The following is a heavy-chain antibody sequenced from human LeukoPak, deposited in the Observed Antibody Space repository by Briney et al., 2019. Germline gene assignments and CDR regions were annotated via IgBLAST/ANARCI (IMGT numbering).Heavy chain of an antibody. J-gene: IGHJ4*02. CDR2: IYHSGST. D-gene: IGHD3-16*01. V-gene: IGHV4-4*02. CDR3: ARSPDLGYFDY. Sequence: SETLSLTCAVSGGSISSSNWWSWVRQPPGKGLEWIVEIYHSGSTNYNPSLKSRVTISVDKSKNHFSLKLSSVTAADTAVYYCARSPDLGYFDYWGQGTLVTVSS. CDR1: GGSISSSNW.